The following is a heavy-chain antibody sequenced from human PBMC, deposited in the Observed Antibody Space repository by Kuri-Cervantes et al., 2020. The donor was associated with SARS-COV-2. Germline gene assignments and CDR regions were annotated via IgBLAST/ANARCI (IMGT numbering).Heavy chain of an antibody. Sequence: ESLKISCTVSGGSISSYYWSWIRQPAGKGLEWIGRIYTSGSTNYNPSLKSRVTMSVDTSKNQFSLKLSSVTAADTAVYYCARVLWGGSASRSRVTEYYFDYWGQGTLVTVSS. D-gene: IGHD6-25*01. CDR3: ARVLWGGSASRSRVTEYYFDY. J-gene: IGHJ4*02. V-gene: IGHV4-4*07. CDR2: IYTSGST. CDR1: GGSISSYY.